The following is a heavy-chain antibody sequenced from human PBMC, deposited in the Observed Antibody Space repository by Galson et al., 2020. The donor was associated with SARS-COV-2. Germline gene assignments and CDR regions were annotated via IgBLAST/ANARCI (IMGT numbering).Heavy chain of an antibody. D-gene: IGHD2-2*01. V-gene: IGHV1-18*01. CDR1: GYTFTSYG. CDR2: ISAYNGNT. J-gene: IGHJ4*02. CDR3: ARDSLEVYCSSTSCYVHYVDY. Sequence: ASVKVSCKASGYTFTSYGISWVRQAPGQGLEWMGWISAYNGNTNYAQKLQGRVTMTTDTSTSTAYMELRSLRSDDTAVYYCARDSLEVYCSSTSCYVHYVDYWGQGTLVTVSS.